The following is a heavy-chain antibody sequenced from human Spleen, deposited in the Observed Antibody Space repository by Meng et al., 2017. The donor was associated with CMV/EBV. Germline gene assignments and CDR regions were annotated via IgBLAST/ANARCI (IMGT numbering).Heavy chain of an antibody. D-gene: IGHD2-21*01. V-gene: IGHV1-2*02. CDR1: GYTFTAYY. Sequence: CKASGYTFTAYYIHWVRQAPGQGLEYMGWIHPNTGDSNSPQNFRGRVTMTRATSISTAYMELSSLRSDDTAIYYCTRAPLAQPQDYWGQGTLVTVSS. J-gene: IGHJ4*02. CDR2: IHPNTGDS. CDR3: TRAPLAQPQDY.